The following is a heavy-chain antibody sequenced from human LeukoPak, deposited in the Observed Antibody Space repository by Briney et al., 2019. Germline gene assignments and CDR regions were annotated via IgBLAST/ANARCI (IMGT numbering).Heavy chain of an antibody. CDR1: GYTFTSYG. CDR2: ISAYNGNT. V-gene: IGHV1-18*01. Sequence: GASVKVSCKASGYTFTSYGISWVRQAPGQGLEWMGWISAYNGNTNYAQKLQGRVTMTTDTSTSTAYMELRSLRSDDTAVYYCARDRGDRNYYDSSGYYNYFDYWGQGTLVTVSS. D-gene: IGHD3-22*01. CDR3: ARDRGDRNYYDSSGYYNYFDY. J-gene: IGHJ4*02.